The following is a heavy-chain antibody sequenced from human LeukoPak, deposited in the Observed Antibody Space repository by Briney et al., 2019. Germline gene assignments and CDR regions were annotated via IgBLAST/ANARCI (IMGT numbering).Heavy chain of an antibody. V-gene: IGHV4-34*01. CDR1: GGSLSGYY. J-gene: IGHJ4*02. CDR2: INHSGST. CDR3: ARGRITMVRGVIIWSLIREYYFDY. Sequence: KPSETLSLTCAVYGGSLSGYYWSWIRQPPGKGLEWIGEINHSGSTNYNPSLKSRVTISVDTSKNQFSLKLSSVTAADTAVYYCARGRITMVRGVIIWSLIREYYFDYWGQGTLVTVSS. D-gene: IGHD3-10*01.